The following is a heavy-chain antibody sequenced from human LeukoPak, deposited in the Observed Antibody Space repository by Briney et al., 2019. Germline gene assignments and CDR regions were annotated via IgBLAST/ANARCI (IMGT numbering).Heavy chain of an antibody. CDR1: GFKFSDFW. J-gene: IGHJ6*03. V-gene: IGHV3-7*01. CDR3: ARRPPGDYYYYMDV. D-gene: IGHD7-27*01. Sequence: GGSLRLSCAASGFKFSDFWMTWVRQTPGKGLEWVANIKQDGSEKYYVDSVKGRFTISRDNAKNSLYLQMNSLRAEDTAVYYCARRPPGDYYYYMDVWGKGTTVTVSS. CDR2: IKQDGSEK.